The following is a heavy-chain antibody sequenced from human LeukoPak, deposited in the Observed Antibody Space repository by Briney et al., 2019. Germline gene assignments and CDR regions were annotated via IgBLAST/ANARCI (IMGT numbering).Heavy chain of an antibody. J-gene: IGHJ5*02. CDR1: GYTFTSYY. D-gene: IGHD3-10*01. CDR2: INPSGGST. Sequence: GASVKVSCKASGYTFTSYYMHWVRQAPGQGLEWMGIINPSGGSTSYAQKFQGRVTMTRDMSTSTDYMELSSLRPEDTAVYYCASSRVRWFGELSWGQGTLVTVSS. V-gene: IGHV1-46*01. CDR3: ASSRVRWFGELS.